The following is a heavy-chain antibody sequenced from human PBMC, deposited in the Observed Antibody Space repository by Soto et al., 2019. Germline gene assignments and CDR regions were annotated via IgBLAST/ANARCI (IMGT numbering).Heavy chain of an antibody. CDR1: GGTFSSYA. CDR2: IIPIFGTA. V-gene: IGHV1-69*01. Sequence: QVQLVQSGAEVKKPGSSVKVSCKASGGTFSSYAISWVRQAPGQGLEWMGGIIPIFGTANYAQKFQGRVTITADESTSTGYMELSSLRSEDTAVYYCARDPDSYSGSYRGFDYWGQGTLVTVSS. CDR3: ARDPDSYSGSYRGFDY. D-gene: IGHD1-26*01. J-gene: IGHJ4*02.